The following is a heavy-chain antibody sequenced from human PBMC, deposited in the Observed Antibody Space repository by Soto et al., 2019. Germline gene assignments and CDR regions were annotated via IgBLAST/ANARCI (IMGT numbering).Heavy chain of an antibody. J-gene: IGHJ4*02. CDR3: AIRYTIGPFDY. V-gene: IGHV3-21*02. D-gene: IGHD3-16*02. Sequence: EVQLVESGGGLVKPGGSLRLSCVASGFTFSAHNMNWVRQAPGKGLEWVSSISKDSVYIYYADSVKGRFTISRDNAKDSLFLQMDSLTADDTAMYYCAIRYTIGPFDYWGQGILVTVSS. CDR1: GFTFSAHN. CDR2: ISKDSVYI.